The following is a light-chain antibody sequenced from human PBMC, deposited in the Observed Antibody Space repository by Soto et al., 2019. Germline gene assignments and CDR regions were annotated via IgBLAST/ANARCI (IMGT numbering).Light chain of an antibody. CDR2: DST. Sequence: QSVLTQPPSVSGAPGQRVTISCTGSSSNIGAGYDVHWYQQLPETAPKLLIYDSTNRPSGVPDRFSGSKSGTSASLAITGLQAEDEADYYCQSYDSSLSGYVFGTGTKLTVL. V-gene: IGLV1-40*01. CDR3: QSYDSSLSGYV. CDR1: SSNIGAGYD. J-gene: IGLJ1*01.